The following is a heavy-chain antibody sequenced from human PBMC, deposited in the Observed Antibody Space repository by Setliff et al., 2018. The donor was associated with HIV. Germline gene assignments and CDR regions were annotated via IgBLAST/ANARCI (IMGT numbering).Heavy chain of an antibody. Sequence: ASVKVSCKASGYTLTNYDINWVRQATGQGLEWMGWMNPSGATGYAQEFQGRVTMTRDTSISTAYMELSSLRSEDTAVYYCSRVISGRGLELPDFDYGGRGARVTVAP. CDR1: GYTLTNYD. CDR2: MNPSGAT. V-gene: IGHV1-8*02. D-gene: IGHD1-7*01. J-gene: IGHJ4*02. CDR3: SRVISGRGLELPDFDY.